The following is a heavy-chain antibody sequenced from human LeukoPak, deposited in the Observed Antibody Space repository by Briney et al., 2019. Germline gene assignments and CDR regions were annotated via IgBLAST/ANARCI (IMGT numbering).Heavy chain of an antibody. J-gene: IGHJ4*02. CDR1: GFTFSSYW. D-gene: IGHD3-22*01. CDR2: IKQDGSEK. V-gene: IGHV3-7*01. CDR3: ARSWSSGYWFPATASFDY. Sequence: GGSLRLSCAASGFTFSSYWMSWVCQAPGKGLEWVANIKQDGSEKYYVDSVKGRFTTSRDNAKNSLYLQMNSLRAEDTAVYYCARSWSSGYWFPATASFDYWGQGTLVTVSS.